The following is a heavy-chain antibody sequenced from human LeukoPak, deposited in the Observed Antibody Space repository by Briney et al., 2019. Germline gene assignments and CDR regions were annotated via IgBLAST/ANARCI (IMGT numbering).Heavy chain of an antibody. V-gene: IGHV3-30*02. D-gene: IGHD2-15*01. CDR1: GFTFSSYG. J-gene: IGHJ4*02. Sequence: GGSLRLSCAASGFTFSSYGMHWVRQAPGKGLEWVAFIRYDGSNKYYADSVKGRFTISRDNSKNTLYLQMNSLRAEDTAVYYCAKDSYYCSGGSCSYGFDYWGQGTLVTVSS. CDR2: IRYDGSNK. CDR3: AKDSYYCSGGSCSYGFDY.